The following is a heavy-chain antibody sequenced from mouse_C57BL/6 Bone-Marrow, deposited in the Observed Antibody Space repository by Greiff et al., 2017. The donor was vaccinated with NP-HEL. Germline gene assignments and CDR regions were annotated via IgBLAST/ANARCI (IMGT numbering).Heavy chain of an antibody. D-gene: IGHD1-1*01. J-gene: IGHJ2*01. V-gene: IGHV5-4*01. CDR3: ARDSYYYGSSYDYFDY. Sequence: EVKVVESGGGLVKPGGSLKLSCAASGFTFSSYAMSWVRQTPEKRLEWVATISDGGSYTYYPDNVKGRFTISRDNAKSNLYLQMSHLKSEDTAMYYCARDSYYYGSSYDYFDYWGQGTTLTVSS. CDR1: GFTFSSYA. CDR2: ISDGGSYT.